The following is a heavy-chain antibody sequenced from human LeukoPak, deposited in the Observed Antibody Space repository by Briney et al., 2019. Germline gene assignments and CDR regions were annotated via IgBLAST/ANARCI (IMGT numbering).Heavy chain of an antibody. Sequence: SVKVSCKASGGTFSSYAISWVRQAPGQGLEWMGGIIPIFGTANYAQKFQGRVTITTDESTSTAYMEPSSLRSEDTAVYYCSSSSWYGGAKVTTFDYWGQGTLVTVSS. CDR3: SSSSWYGGAKVTTFDY. D-gene: IGHD6-13*01. V-gene: IGHV1-69*05. CDR2: IIPIFGTA. J-gene: IGHJ4*02. CDR1: GGTFSSYA.